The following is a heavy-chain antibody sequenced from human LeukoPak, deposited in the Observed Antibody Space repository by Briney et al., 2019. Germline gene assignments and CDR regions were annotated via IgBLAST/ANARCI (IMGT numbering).Heavy chain of an antibody. D-gene: IGHD1-26*01. CDR2: IRYDGSTQ. V-gene: IGHV3-30*02. Sequence: PGGSLRLSCAASKFIFISYGMHWVRQAPGKGLEWVAFIRYDGSTQNYADSVKGRFTISRDNSKNALYLQMNSLRTEDTAVYYCAKAQWELQIGGSFDIWAKGLWSPSLQ. J-gene: IGHJ3*02. CDR3: AKAQWELQIGGSFDI. CDR1: KFIFISYG.